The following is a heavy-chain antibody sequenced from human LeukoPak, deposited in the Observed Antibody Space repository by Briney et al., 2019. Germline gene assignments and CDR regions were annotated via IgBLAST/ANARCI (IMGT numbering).Heavy chain of an antibody. D-gene: IGHD5-12*01. V-gene: IGHV4-39*07. CDR3: ARELYSGYEASDY. Sequence: PSETLSLTCTVSGGSISSSSYYWGWIRQPPGKGLEWIGSIYYSGSTYYNPSLKSRVTISVDTSKNQFSLKLSSVTAADTAVYYCARELYSGYEASDYWGQGTLVTVSS. J-gene: IGHJ4*02. CDR1: GGSISSSSYY. CDR2: IYYSGST.